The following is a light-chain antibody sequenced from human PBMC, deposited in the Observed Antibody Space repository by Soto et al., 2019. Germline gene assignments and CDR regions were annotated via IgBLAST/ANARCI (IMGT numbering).Light chain of an antibody. Sequence: QSVLTQPPSASETPGQRVTISCSGTSSNIGSNAVSWHQQLPGTAPKLLIYSDYQRPSDVPDRFSASKSGTSASLAISGLQSEDEADYYCAAWDDGLNGYVFGTATKLTVL. CDR1: SSNIGSNA. J-gene: IGLJ1*01. V-gene: IGLV1-44*01. CDR2: SDY. CDR3: AAWDDGLNGYV.